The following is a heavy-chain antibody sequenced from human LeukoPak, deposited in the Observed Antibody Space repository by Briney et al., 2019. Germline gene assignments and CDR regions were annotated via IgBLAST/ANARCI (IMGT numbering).Heavy chain of an antibody. CDR2: INWNGGST. CDR3: ARDSINLHDYGDYYFDY. J-gene: IGHJ4*02. D-gene: IGHD4-17*01. V-gene: IGHV3-20*04. Sequence: PGGSLRLSCAASGFTFSNFGMSWVRQAPGKGLEWVSGINWNGGSTGYADSVKGRFTISRDNAKNSLYLQMNSLRAEDTALYYCARDSINLHDYGDYYFDYWGQGTLVTVSS. CDR1: GFTFSNFG.